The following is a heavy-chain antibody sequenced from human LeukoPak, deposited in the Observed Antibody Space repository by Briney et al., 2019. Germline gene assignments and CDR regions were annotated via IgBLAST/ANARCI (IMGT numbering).Heavy chain of an antibody. CDR2: ISGSGGST. D-gene: IGHD5/OR15-5a*01. CDR3: ARSQGTIPDSVPLDI. J-gene: IGHJ3*02. Sequence: PGGSLSPSCAASELTFDDYTMHWVRKAPGKGLEWVSAISGSGGSTYYADSVKGRFTISRDNSKNTLYLQMNSLRAEDTAVYYCARSQGTIPDSVPLDIWGQGTMVTVSS. V-gene: IGHV3-23*01. CDR1: ELTFDDYT.